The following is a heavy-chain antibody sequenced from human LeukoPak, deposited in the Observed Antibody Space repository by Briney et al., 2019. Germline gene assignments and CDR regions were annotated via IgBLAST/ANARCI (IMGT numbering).Heavy chain of an antibody. CDR2: IYYSGST. J-gene: IGHJ4*02. Sequence: RSETLSLTCTVSGGSISSSSYYWGWIRQPPGKGLEWIGSIYYSGSTYYNPSLKSRVTISVDTSKNQFSLKLSSATAADTAVYYCASLGLYYYDSSGIYWGQGTLVTVSS. V-gene: IGHV4-39*01. CDR1: GGSISSSSYY. CDR3: ASLGLYYYDSSGIY. D-gene: IGHD3-22*01.